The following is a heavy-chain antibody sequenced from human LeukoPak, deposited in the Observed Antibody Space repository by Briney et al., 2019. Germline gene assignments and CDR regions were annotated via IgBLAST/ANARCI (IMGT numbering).Heavy chain of an antibody. CDR3: ARAVRGLGSYRYLYFYMDV. Sequence: ASVKVSCTAPDNTFSNYDISWVRQAPGQGLEWIGWISVDNANTLYAQKFQGRVTMTTDTSTSTAYMVLRSLTYDDTAVYYCARAVRGLGSYRYLYFYMDVWGKGTTVTVSS. D-gene: IGHD3-16*02. V-gene: IGHV1-18*01. J-gene: IGHJ6*03. CDR1: DNTFSNYD. CDR2: ISVDNANT.